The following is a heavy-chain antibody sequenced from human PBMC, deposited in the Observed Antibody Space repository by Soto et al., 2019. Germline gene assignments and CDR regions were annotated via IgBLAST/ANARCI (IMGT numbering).Heavy chain of an antibody. CDR2: ISCCGGSA. J-gene: IGHJ4*02. Sequence: EVQLLESGGGVLQPGGSLRLPWFASGFNFKKFAMAWVRQAAGEGLKWVSGISCCGGSASYADSVKGRFSIARDDSKTTVSLQLNSLRVEDTAQYYCAKADGQQWLIPHLDNWGQGTLVTVS. V-gene: IGHV3-23*01. CDR1: GFNFKKFA. CDR3: AKADGQQWLIPHLDN. D-gene: IGHD6-19*01.